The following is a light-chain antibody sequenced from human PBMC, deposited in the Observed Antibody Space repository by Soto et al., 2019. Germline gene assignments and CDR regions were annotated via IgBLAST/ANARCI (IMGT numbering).Light chain of an antibody. J-gene: IGLJ2*01. Sequence: QSVLTQPASVSGSPGQSITISCTGTSSDVGGYNFVSWYQHHPAKAPKLMIYDVSNRPSGVSNRFSGSKSGNTASLTISGLKAEDEAHYYCSSFTSSDTLVVFGGGTKVTVL. CDR1: SSDVGGYNF. CDR2: DVS. CDR3: SSFTSSDTLVV. V-gene: IGLV2-14*03.